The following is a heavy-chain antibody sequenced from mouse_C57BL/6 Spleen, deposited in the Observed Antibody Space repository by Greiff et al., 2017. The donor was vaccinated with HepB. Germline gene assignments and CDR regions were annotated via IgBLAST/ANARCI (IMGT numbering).Heavy chain of an antibody. J-gene: IGHJ4*01. CDR1: GYTFTSYG. CDR2: IYPRSGNT. Sequence: QVQLQQSGAELARPGASVKLSCKASGYTFTSYGISWVKQRTGQGLEWIGEIYPRSGNTYYNEKFKGKSTLTADKSSSTAYMVLRSLTSEDSAVYFCARGDYYGSSYPMDYWGQGTSVTVSS. D-gene: IGHD1-1*01. CDR3: ARGDYYGSSYPMDY. V-gene: IGHV1-81*01.